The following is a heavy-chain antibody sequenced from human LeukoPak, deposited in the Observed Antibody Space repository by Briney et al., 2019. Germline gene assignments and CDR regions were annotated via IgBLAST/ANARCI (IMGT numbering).Heavy chain of an antibody. CDR1: GNTFTSYY. J-gene: IGHJ6*02. D-gene: IGHD3-9*01. V-gene: IGHV1-46*01. Sequence: ASVKVSCKASGNTFTSYYMHWVRQAPGQGLEWMGIINPSGGSTSYAQKFQGRVTMTRDMSTSTVYMELSSLRSEDTAVYYCARGADYDILTGYSHYYYYGMDVWGQGTTVTVSS. CDR2: INPSGGST. CDR3: ARGADYDILTGYSHYYYYGMDV.